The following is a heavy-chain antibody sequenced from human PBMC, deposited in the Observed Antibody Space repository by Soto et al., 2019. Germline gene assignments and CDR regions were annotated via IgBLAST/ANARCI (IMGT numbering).Heavy chain of an antibody. D-gene: IGHD4-17*01. J-gene: IGHJ4*02. V-gene: IGHV1-3*01. CDR3: ARVSNGDLGGY. CDR1: GFTFSEYG. Sequence: VRLEQSGAEVKKPGASVRLSCKTSGFTFSEYGLHWVRQAPGQSFEWMGWINAGDGETKYSQVFQGRVTISSDTSTRTIYRDVTNLNLEDTAVYFCARVSNGDLGGYWGQGTLVTVSS. CDR2: INAGDGET.